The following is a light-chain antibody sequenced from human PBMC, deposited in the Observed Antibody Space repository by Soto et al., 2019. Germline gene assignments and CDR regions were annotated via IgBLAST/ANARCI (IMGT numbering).Light chain of an antibody. J-gene: IGLJ3*02. CDR1: FSNIGSNF. CDR3: AAWDYSLSGVV. V-gene: IGLV1-47*01. Sequence: QSVLTQPPSASGTPGQTVTISCSGRFSNIGSNFIYWYQQLPGTAPKLLIYRNNERPSGVPDRFSASKSGTSASLAISGLRSEDEADYHCAAWDYSLSGVVFGGGTKLTVL. CDR2: RNN.